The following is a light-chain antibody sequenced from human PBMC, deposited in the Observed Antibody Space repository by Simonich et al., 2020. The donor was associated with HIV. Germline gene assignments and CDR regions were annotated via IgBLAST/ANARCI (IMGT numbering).Light chain of an antibody. V-gene: IGKV3-15*01. CDR2: GAS. CDR3: QQYYSTPLT. J-gene: IGKJ4*01. CDR1: QSVSNN. Sequence: EIVMTQSPAPLSVSPGERATLSCRASQSVSNNLAWYQQKPGQAPRLLIYGASTRATGIPARFSGSGSGTEFTLTISSLQAEDVAVYYCQQYYSTPLTFGGGTKVEIK.